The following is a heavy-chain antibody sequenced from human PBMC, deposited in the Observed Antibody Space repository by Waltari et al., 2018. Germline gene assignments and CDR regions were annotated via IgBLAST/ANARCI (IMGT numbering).Heavy chain of an antibody. V-gene: IGHV3-74*01. J-gene: IGHJ4*02. Sequence: EVQLVESGGGLVQPGGSLRLSCVASGFTFSDHWMHWVRQVPGKGLVWVSRIDGDGISTSYADYVKGRFTISRDNAKNTVYLRMNSLRVEDTAVYYCASGFRSNGHRSDYWGQGTLVTVSS. CDR3: ASGFRSNGHRSDY. D-gene: IGHD1-1*01. CDR1: GFTFSDHW. CDR2: IDGDGIST.